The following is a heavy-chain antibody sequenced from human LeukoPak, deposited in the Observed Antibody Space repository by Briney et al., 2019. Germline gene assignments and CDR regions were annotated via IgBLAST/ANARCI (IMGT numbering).Heavy chain of an antibody. D-gene: IGHD6-6*01. CDR3: ARGHKYSSSSAADY. V-gene: IGHV4-4*02. J-gene: IGHJ4*02. Sequence: SETLSLTCAVSGGSISSSNWWSWVRQPPGKGLEWIGEIYHSGSTNYNPSLKSRVTISVDKSKNQFSLKLSSVTAADTAVYYCARGHKYSSSSAADYWGQGTLVTVSS. CDR1: GGSISSSNW. CDR2: IYHSGST.